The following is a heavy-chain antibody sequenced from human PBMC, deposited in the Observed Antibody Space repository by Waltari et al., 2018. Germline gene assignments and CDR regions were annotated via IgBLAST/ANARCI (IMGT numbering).Heavy chain of an antibody. D-gene: IGHD5-12*01. V-gene: IGHV4-34*01. CDR2: IEDSGTA. J-gene: IGHJ4*02. CDR3: VRGRRYSRPYFDL. Sequence: QVQLQQWGAGLLKPSETLSLTCGVDGESLRGYYWNWIRQPPGRGLEGIGGIEDSGTAHDSPSIKSRVAMSVDMSKNQISLRLSSVTAADTALYFCVRGRRYSRPYFDLWGQGALVTVSS. CDR1: GESLRGYY.